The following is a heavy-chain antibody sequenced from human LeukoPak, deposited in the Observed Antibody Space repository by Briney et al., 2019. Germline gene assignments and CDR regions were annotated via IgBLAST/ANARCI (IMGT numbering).Heavy chain of an antibody. CDR2: IYYSGST. D-gene: IGHD3-22*01. V-gene: IGHV4-39*01. CDR1: GGSISSSSYY. CDR3: ARRRFNYYDSSGYYSDDAFDI. J-gene: IGHJ3*02. Sequence: SETLSLTCTVSGGSISSSSYYWGWIRQPPGKGLEWIGSIYYSGSTYYNPSLKSRVTISVDTSKNQFSLKLSSVTAADTAVYYCARRRFNYYDSSGYYSDDAFDIWGQGTMVTVSS.